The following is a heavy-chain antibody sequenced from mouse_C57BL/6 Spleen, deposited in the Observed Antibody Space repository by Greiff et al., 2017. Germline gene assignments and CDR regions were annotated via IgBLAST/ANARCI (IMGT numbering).Heavy chain of an antibody. J-gene: IGHJ2*01. D-gene: IGHD2-4*01. CDR2: IWSGGST. V-gene: IGHV2-2*01. CDR1: GFSLTRYG. Sequence: QVQLKESGPGLVQPSQSLSITCTVSGFSLTRYGVHWVRQSPGKGLEWLGVIWSGGSTDYNATFISRLSISKDNSKSQVFFKMNSLQADDTAIYYCARDGLYYDYMGNFDYWGQGTTLTVSS. CDR3: ARDGLYYDYMGNFDY.